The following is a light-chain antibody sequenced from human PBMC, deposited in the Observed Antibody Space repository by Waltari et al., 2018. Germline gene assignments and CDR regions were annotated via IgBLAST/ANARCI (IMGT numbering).Light chain of an antibody. V-gene: IGLV4-69*02. CDR3: QTWGTGIYWI. Sequence: QVVLTQSPSASASLGASVKLTCTLNSAFSHFAIAWPQLQPEQGPRYLMRLNSDGSHTRGDGIPDRFSGSSSGAERYLTISSLQSDDEADYYCQTWGTGIYWIFGGGTKLTVL. CDR1: SAFSHFA. J-gene: IGLJ3*02. CDR2: LNSDGSH.